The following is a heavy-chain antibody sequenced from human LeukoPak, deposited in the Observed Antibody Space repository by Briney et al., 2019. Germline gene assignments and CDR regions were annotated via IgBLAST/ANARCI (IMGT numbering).Heavy chain of an antibody. V-gene: IGHV3-30-3*01. CDR2: ISYDGSNK. CDR3: ARDTGNLGYCSSTSCPSDY. D-gene: IGHD2-2*01. Sequence: PGGSLRLSCAASGFTFSSYAMHWVRQAPGKGLEWVAVISYDGSNKYYADSVKGRFTISRDNSKNTLYLQMNSLRAEDTAVYYCARDTGNLGYCSSTSCPSDYWGQGTLVTVSS. J-gene: IGHJ4*02. CDR1: GFTFSSYA.